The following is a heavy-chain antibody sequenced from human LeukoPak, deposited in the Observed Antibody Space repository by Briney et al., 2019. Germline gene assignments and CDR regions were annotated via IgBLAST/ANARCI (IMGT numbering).Heavy chain of an antibody. V-gene: IGHV3-21*01. D-gene: IGHD3-22*01. CDR2: ISGSSTFI. J-gene: IGHJ4*02. CDR1: GFTFRSFG. Sequence: GGSLRLSCAASGFTFRSFGIHWVRQAPGKGLEWVSSISGSSTFISQADSVKGRFTISRDNAKSSVYLLMNSLRAEDSAVYYCAALLPDPSGYCGFDHWGQGTLVAVSS. CDR3: AALLPDPSGYCGFDH.